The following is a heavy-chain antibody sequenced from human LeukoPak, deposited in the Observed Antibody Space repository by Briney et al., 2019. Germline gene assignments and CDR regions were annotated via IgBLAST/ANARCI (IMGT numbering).Heavy chain of an antibody. Sequence: ASVKVSCKASGYTFTSYGISRVRQAPGQGLEWMGWISAYNGNTNYAQKLQGRVTMTTDTSTSTAYMELRSLRSDDTAVYYCARDGIVLTGWIRRSDYWGQGTLVTVSS. J-gene: IGHJ4*02. D-gene: IGHD3-9*01. CDR3: ARDGIVLTGWIRRSDY. CDR2: ISAYNGNT. V-gene: IGHV1-18*01. CDR1: GYTFTSYG.